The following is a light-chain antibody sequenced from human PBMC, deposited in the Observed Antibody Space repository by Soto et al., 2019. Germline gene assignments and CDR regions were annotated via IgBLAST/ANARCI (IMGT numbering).Light chain of an antibody. CDR3: QQYYSTPRT. CDR2: WAS. J-gene: IGKJ1*01. CDR1: QSLLYRTNNQNY. Sequence: DIVMTQSPDSLAVSLGERATINCKSSQSLLYRTNNQNYLVWYQQKPGQPPKLLIYWASTRESGVPDRFSGSGSGTDFTLTISSLQAEDVAVYYCQQYYSTPRTFGQGTKVEIK. V-gene: IGKV4-1*01.